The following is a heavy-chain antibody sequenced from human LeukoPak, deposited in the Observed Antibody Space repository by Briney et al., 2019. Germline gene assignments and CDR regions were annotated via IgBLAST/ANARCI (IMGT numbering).Heavy chain of an antibody. D-gene: IGHD3-22*01. CDR1: GYTFTGYY. CDR3: AREEWSEWLLLRGWFDP. Sequence: ASVKVSCKASGYTFTGYYMHWVRQAPGQGLEWMGWINPNSGGTNYAQKFQGRVTMTRDTSISTAYMELSRLRSDDTAVYYCAREEWSEWLLLRGWFDPWGQGTLVTVSS. CDR2: INPNSGGT. J-gene: IGHJ5*02. V-gene: IGHV1-2*02.